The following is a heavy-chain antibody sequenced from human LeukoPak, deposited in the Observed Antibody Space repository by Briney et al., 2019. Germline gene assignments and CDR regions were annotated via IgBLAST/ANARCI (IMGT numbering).Heavy chain of an antibody. V-gene: IGHV3-21*04. Sequence: GGSLRLSCAASGFTFSSYSMNWVRQAPGKGLEWVSSISSSSSYIYYADSVKGRFTISRDNAKNSLYLQMNSLRAEDTAVYYCAKDSGSYYGCFDYWGQGTLVTVSS. CDR1: GFTFSSYS. CDR2: ISSSSSYI. J-gene: IGHJ4*02. CDR3: AKDSGSYYGCFDY. D-gene: IGHD1-26*01.